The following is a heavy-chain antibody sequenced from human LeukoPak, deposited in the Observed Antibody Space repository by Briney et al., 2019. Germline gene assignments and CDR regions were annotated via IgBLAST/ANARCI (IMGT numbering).Heavy chain of an antibody. CDR3: ARFGARLY. D-gene: IGHD3-10*01. V-gene: IGHV4-59*01. CDR1: GGSISNYY. J-gene: IGHJ4*02. Sequence: KASETLSLTCTVSGGSISNYYWSWIRQPPGKGLEWIGYIYYSGSTNYNPSLKSRVTISVDTSKNQFSLKLSSVTAADTAVYYCARFGARLYWGQGTLVTVSS. CDR2: IYYSGST.